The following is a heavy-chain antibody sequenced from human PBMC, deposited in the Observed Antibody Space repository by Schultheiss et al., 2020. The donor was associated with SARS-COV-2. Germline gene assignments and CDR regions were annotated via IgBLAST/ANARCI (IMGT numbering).Heavy chain of an antibody. CDR1: GYTFTSYG. CDR2: ISAHNGNR. CDR3: VRGMYFDILTAYYHWNTEHYYGLDV. D-gene: IGHD3-9*01. Sequence: ASVKVSCKASGYTFTSYGINWVRQAPGRGLEWMGFISAHNGNRNYAQKFQGRVTMTTDTSTSTAYMELRSLRSDDTAVYYCVRGMYFDILTAYYHWNTEHYYGLDVWGQGTRVTVSS. J-gene: IGHJ6*02. V-gene: IGHV1-18*01.